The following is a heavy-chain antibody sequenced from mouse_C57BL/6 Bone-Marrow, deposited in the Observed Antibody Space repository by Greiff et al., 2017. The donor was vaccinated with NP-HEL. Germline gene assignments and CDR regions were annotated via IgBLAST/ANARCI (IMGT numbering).Heavy chain of an antibody. J-gene: IGHJ3*01. D-gene: IGHD2-1*01. CDR3: ASYGNYGGFAY. CDR1: GFTFSSYG. Sequence: EVQGVESGGDLVKPGGSLKLSCAASGFTFSSYGMSWVRQTPDQRLEWVATISSGGSYTYYHDSVKGRFTISRDNAKNTLYRQMSSLKSEDSSMYYCASYGNYGGFAYWGQGTLVTVSA. V-gene: IGHV5-6*01. CDR2: ISSGGSYT.